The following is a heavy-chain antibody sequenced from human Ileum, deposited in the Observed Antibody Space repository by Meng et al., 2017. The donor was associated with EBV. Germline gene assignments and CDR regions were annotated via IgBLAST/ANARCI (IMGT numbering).Heavy chain of an antibody. Sequence: EQLVEAGGTLVQPGGSQSRFCAASGFTFSSYWLHWVRQAPGKGLVWVSRINSDGSNTNYADSVKGRFTISRDNAKNTLYLQMNSLRAEDTAMYYCAISITVTTDYWGQGTLVTVSS. J-gene: IGHJ4*02. CDR1: GFTFSSYW. CDR3: AISITVTTDY. D-gene: IGHD4-17*01. CDR2: INSDGSNT. V-gene: IGHV3-74*01.